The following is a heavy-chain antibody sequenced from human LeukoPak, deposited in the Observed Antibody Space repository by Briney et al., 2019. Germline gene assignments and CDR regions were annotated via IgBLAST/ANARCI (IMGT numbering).Heavy chain of an antibody. CDR2: ISSSSSYI. V-gene: IGHV3-21*01. CDR3: ARERGDNSSWYYAFDY. J-gene: IGHJ4*02. CDR1: GFTFSSYS. D-gene: IGHD6-13*01. Sequence: GGSLRLSCAASGFTFSSYSMNWVRQAPGKGLEWVSSISSSSSYIYYADSVKGRFTISRDNAKNSLYLQMNSLRAEDTAVYYCARERGDNSSWYYAFDYWGQGTLVTVSS.